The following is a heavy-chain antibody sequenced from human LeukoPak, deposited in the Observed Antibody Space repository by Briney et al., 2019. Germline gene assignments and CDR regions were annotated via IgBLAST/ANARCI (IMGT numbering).Heavy chain of an antibody. CDR1: GFTFSSYA. Sequence: HAGGSLRLSCAASGFTFSSYAMVWVRQAPGKGLEWVSGISSGGRDATFYADSVKGRFTISRDNSKNTLYLQMNILRVEDTALHYCAKDGRSYDESTHIYYLDDWGQGTLVTVSS. J-gene: IGHJ4*02. D-gene: IGHD3-22*01. CDR3: AKDGRSYDESTHIYYLDD. V-gene: IGHV3-23*01. CDR2: ISSGGRDAT.